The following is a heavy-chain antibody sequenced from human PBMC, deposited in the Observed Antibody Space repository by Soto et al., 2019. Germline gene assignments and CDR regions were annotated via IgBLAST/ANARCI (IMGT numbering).Heavy chain of an antibody. CDR3: ARHRDTIFGVVIADYYYYGMDV. J-gene: IGHJ6*02. Sequence: SETLSLTCTVSGGSISSSSYYWGWIRQPPGKGLEWIGSIYYSGSTYYNPSLRSRVTISVDTSKNQFSLKLSSVTAADTAVYYCARHRDTIFGVVIADYYYYGMDVWGQGTTVTAP. V-gene: IGHV4-39*01. D-gene: IGHD3-3*01. CDR2: IYYSGST. CDR1: GGSISSSSYY.